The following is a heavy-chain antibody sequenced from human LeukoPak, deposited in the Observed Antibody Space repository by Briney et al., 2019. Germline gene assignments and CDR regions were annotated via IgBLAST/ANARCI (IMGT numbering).Heavy chain of an antibody. Sequence: GASVKVSCKASGYTFTGYYMHWVRQAPGQGLEWMGWINPNSGGTNYAQKFQGRATMTRDTSISTAYMELSRLRSDDTAVYYCARPHYYYDSSGWFEYFQHWGQGTLVTVSS. V-gene: IGHV1-2*02. CDR2: INPNSGGT. CDR3: ARPHYYYDSSGWFEYFQH. J-gene: IGHJ1*01. CDR1: GYTFTGYY. D-gene: IGHD3-22*01.